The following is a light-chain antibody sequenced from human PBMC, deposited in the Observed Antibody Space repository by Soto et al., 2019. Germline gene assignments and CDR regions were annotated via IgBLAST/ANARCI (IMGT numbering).Light chain of an antibody. CDR3: HQYGSSPYT. J-gene: IGKJ2*01. Sequence: VLTQSPRTLSLSPGERATLSCRASQNVNNNFVAWYQQKPGQAPSLLIYGVSDRATGVPDRFSGSGSGTDFTLTISRLEPEDFAVYYCHQYGSSPYTFGQGTKLEIK. CDR1: QNVNNNF. CDR2: GVS. V-gene: IGKV3-20*01.